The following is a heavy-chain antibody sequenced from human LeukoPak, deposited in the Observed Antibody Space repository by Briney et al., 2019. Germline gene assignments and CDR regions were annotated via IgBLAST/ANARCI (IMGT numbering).Heavy chain of an antibody. J-gene: IGHJ6*02. CDR3: ARVFQEGYYYYYYGMDV. CDR1: GGSISSGGYY. V-gene: IGHV4-31*03. D-gene: IGHD3-10*02. Sequence: PSETLSLTCTVFGGSISSGGYYWSWIRQHPGKGLEWIGYIYYSGSTYYNPSLKSRVTISVDTSKNQFSLKLSSVTAADTAVYYCARVFQEGYYYYYYGMDVWGQGTTVTVSS. CDR2: IYYSGST.